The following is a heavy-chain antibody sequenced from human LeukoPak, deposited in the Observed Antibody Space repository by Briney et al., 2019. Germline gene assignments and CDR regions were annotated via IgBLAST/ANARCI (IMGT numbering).Heavy chain of an antibody. J-gene: IGHJ5*01. V-gene: IGHV4-34*01. CDR3: ARVEEVVGVNWFDS. CDR2: IYESGTT. CDR1: GESLNSYY. D-gene: IGHD1-26*01. Sequence: PSETLSLTCAVYGESLNSYYWSWVRQPPGEGLEWIGEIYESGTTEYNPSLKSRVTISVDTSKNQFSLKMRSMTAADTAVYYCARVEEVVGVNWFDSWGQGTLVTASS.